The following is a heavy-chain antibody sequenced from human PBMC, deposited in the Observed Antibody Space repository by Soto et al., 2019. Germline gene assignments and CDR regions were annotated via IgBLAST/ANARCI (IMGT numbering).Heavy chain of an antibody. CDR1: GFTFSSYS. J-gene: IGHJ4*02. D-gene: IGHD3-22*01. CDR3: ARTMTARTDDY. CDR2: ISSNSNYI. V-gene: IGHV3-21*01. Sequence: GGSLRLSCAGSGFTFSSYSMNWVRQAPGKGLEWVSSISSNSNYIYNADSVKGRFTISRDNARNSLFLQMHSLRAEDTAVYYCARTMTARTDDYWGQGTLVTVSS.